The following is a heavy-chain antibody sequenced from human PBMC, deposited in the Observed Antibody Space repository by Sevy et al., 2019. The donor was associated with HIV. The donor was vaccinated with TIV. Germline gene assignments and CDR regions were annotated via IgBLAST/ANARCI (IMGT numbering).Heavy chain of an antibody. V-gene: IGHV1-8*01. D-gene: IGHD2-2*03. CDR2: MNPNSGNT. J-gene: IGHJ5*02. CDR3: ARGTVLLGIVVVPAARGWFDP. Sequence: ASVKVSCKASGYTFTNYDINWVRQATGQELEWMGWMNPNSGNTGYAQKFQGRVTMTRNTSISTAYMELSSLRSEDTAVYYCARGTVLLGIVVVPAARGWFDPWGQGTLVTVSS. CDR1: GYTFTNYD.